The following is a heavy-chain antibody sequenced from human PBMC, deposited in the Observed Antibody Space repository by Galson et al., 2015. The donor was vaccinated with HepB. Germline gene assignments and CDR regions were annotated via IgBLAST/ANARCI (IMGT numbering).Heavy chain of an antibody. CDR3: TRVEVVSATHDAFDI. J-gene: IGHJ3*02. Sequence: SLRLSCAASGFTFSGSAMHWVRQASGKGLEWVGRIRSKANSYATAYAASVKGRFTISRDDSKNTAYLQTNSLKTEDTAVYYCTRVEVVSATHDAFDIWGQGTMVTVSS. CDR2: IRSKANSYAT. D-gene: IGHD2-15*01. CDR1: GFTFSGSA. V-gene: IGHV3-73*01.